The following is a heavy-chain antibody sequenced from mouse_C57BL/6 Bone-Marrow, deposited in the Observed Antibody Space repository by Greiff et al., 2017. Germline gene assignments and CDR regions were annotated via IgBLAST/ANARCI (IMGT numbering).Heavy chain of an antibody. CDR3: ARERGYFTCPYVDY. J-gene: IGHJ2*01. CDR1: GFNIKNTY. CDR2: IDPAYGNS. V-gene: IGHV14-3*01. Sequence: DVKLQESVAELVRPGASVKLSCTASGFNIKNTYMHWVKQRPEQGLEWIGRIDPAYGNSKYAPKFQVKATITADTSSNTAYLQLSSLTSEDTAIYYCARERGYFTCPYVDYWGQGTTLTVSS. D-gene: IGHD2-3*01.